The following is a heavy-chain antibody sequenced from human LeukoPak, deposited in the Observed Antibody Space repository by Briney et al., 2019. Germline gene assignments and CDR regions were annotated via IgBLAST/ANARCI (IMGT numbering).Heavy chain of an antibody. Sequence: GRSLRLSCTASGFPFSGHAMHWIRQAPGKGPEWLALSYDGSNKYYADSVKGRFTISRDNSKTTLYLQVNSLRPEDTAVYFCAREEEGELPDYWGQGTQVTVSS. V-gene: IGHV3-30*01. CDR2: SYDGSNK. D-gene: IGHD1-26*01. CDR1: GFPFSGHA. CDR3: AREEEGELPDY. J-gene: IGHJ4*02.